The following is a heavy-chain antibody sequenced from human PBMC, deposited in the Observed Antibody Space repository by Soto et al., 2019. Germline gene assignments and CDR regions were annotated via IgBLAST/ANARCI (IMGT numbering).Heavy chain of an antibody. CDR3: ARCIAAAGPIDY. CDR2: IYHSGST. J-gene: IGHJ4*02. V-gene: IGHV4-4*02. Sequence: QVQLQESGPGLVKPSWTLSLTCAVSGGSISSSNWWSWVRQPPGKGLEWIGEIYHSGSTNYNPYLKRRVTISVDKSKNQFSMQLSSVPAADTAVYYCARCIAAAGPIDYWGQGTLVTVSS. CDR1: GGSISSSNW. D-gene: IGHD6-13*01.